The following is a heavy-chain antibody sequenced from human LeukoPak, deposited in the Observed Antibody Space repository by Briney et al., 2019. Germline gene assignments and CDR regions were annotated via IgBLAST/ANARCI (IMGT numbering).Heavy chain of an antibody. CDR1: GGSISSYY. CDR2: IYYSGST. V-gene: IGHV4-59*01. J-gene: IGHJ5*02. Sequence: SETLSLTCTVSGGSISSYYWSWIRQPPGKGLEWIGYIYYSGSTNYNPSLKSRVTISVDTSKNQFSLKLSSVTAADTAVYYCARDRFSVPAAGRGYNWFDPWGQGTLVTVSS. D-gene: IGHD6-13*01. CDR3: ARDRFSVPAAGRGYNWFDP.